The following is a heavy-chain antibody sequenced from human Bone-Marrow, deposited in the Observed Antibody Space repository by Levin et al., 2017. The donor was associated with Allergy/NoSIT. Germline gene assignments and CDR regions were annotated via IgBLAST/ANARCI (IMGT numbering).Heavy chain of an antibody. V-gene: IGHV3-30*18. CDR1: GFTFSHYG. CDR3: AKDFGYYYRSGSSYFEY. D-gene: IGHD3-10*01. J-gene: IGHJ4*02. Sequence: HPGGSLRLSCAASGFTFSHYGMHWVRQAPGKGLEWVATISHDGSNKNYVDSVKGRLTISRDNSKNTLYLQMDSLRAEDTAMYYCAKDFGYYYRSGSSYFEYWGQGTLVTVSS. CDR2: ISHDGSNK.